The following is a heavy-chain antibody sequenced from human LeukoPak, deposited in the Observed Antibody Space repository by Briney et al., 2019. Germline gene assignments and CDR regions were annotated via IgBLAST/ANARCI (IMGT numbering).Heavy chain of an antibody. CDR2: IYYSGST. J-gene: IGHJ4*02. CDR1: GGSISSYY. V-gene: IGHV4-59*01. D-gene: IGHD2-15*01. Sequence: SETLSLTCTISGGSISSYYWSWIRQPPGKGLEWIGYIYYSGSTNYIPSLKSRVTISVDTSKNQFSLKLSSVTAADTAVYYCARVKRKYCSGGSCYSSGWYFDYWGQGTLVTVSS. CDR3: ARVKRKYCSGGSCYSSGWYFDY.